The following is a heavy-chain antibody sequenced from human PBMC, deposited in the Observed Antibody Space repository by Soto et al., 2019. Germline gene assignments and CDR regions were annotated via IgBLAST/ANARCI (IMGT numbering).Heavy chain of an antibody. D-gene: IGHD3-22*01. CDR3: ARLNDSSGYFFDY. CDR2: ISSSSSYI. J-gene: IGHJ4*02. Sequence: GGSLRLSCAASGFTFSSYSMNWVRQAPGKGLEWVSSISSSSSYIYYADSVKGRFTISRDNAKNSLYLQMNSLRAEDTAVYYCARLNDSSGYFFDYWGQGTLVTVSS. V-gene: IGHV3-21*01. CDR1: GFTFSSYS.